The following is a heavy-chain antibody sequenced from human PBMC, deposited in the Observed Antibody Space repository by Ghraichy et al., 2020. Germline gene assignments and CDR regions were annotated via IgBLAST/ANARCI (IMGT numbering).Heavy chain of an antibody. V-gene: IGHV3-23*01. Sequence: GGSLRLSCAASGFTFSSYAMSWVRQAPGKGLEWVSAISGSGGSTYYADSVKGRFTISRDNSKNTLYLQMNSLRAEDTAVYYCAKDYKFLRLRGSYFDYWGQGTLVTVSS. CDR2: ISGSGGST. D-gene: IGHD3-10*01. J-gene: IGHJ4*02. CDR3: AKDYKFLRLRGSYFDY. CDR1: GFTFSSYA.